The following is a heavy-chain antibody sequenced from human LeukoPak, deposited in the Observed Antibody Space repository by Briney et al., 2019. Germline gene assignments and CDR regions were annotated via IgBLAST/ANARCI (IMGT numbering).Heavy chain of an antibody. V-gene: IGHV5-51*01. D-gene: IGHD1-1*01. CDR1: GYNFASYW. CDR3: ARMDSSKYTNGRSNFDY. CDR2: IYPGDSDT. Sequence: GESLKISCKASGYNFASYWFAWMRQMPGKGLEWMGTIYPGDSDTRYSPSFQGQVTISADKSISTAYLQWSSLKASDTAMYYCARMDSSKYTNGRSNFDYWGQGTQVTVSS. J-gene: IGHJ4*02.